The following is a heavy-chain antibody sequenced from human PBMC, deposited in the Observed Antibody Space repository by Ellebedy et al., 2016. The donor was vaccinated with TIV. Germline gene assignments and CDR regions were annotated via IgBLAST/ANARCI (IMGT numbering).Heavy chain of an antibody. CDR2: INGRGTST. D-gene: IGHD5-24*01. V-gene: IGHV3-23*01. CDR3: AKGMDSFDY. J-gene: IGHJ4*02. Sequence: PGGSLRLSCAASGFIFSRYAMSWVRQAPGKGLEWVSGINGRGTSTFYADSVKGRFTISRDNSKNTLYLQMNTLRAEDTAVYYCAKGMDSFDYWGQGTLVTVSS. CDR1: GFIFSRYA.